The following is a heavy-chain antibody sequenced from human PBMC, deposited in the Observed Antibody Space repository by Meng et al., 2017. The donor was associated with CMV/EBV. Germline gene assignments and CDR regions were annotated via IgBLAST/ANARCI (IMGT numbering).Heavy chain of an antibody. J-gene: IGHJ5*02. D-gene: IGHD2-2*01. CDR3: ARQIPRYCSRTSCLTLNWFDP. CDR1: GGTFSSYA. CDR2: IIPIFGTA. V-gene: IGHV1-69*05. Sequence: SVKVSCKASGGTFSSYAISWVRQASGQGLEWMGGIIPIFGTANYAQKFQGRVTITTDESTSTAYMELSSLRSEDTAVYYCARQIPRYCSRTSCLTLNWFDPWGQGTLVTVSS.